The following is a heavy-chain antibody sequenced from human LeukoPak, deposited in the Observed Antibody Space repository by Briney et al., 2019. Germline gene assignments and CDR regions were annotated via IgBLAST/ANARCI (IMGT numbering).Heavy chain of an antibody. CDR3: ARDASYCSGGSCQNDY. Sequence: GGSLRLSCAASGFTFSSSGMHWVRQAPGKGLEWVAVISYDGSNKYYADSVKGRFTISRDNSKNTLYLQMNSLRAEDTAVYYCARDASYCSGGSCQNDYWGQGTLVTVSS. D-gene: IGHD2-15*01. V-gene: IGHV3-30*03. J-gene: IGHJ4*02. CDR1: GFTFSSSG. CDR2: ISYDGSNK.